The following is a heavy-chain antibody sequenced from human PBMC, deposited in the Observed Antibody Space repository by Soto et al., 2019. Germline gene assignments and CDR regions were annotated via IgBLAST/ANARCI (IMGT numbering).Heavy chain of an antibody. D-gene: IGHD2-15*01. Sequence: ASVKVSCKASGYTFTDYGISWVRQAPGQGLEWMGWISTYNGDTNYAQQLQGRVTMTTDTSTSTVYMELGSLRSDDTSMFYCARDWHCSGGTCLDVFDIWGQGTEVTVSS. CDR1: GYTFTDYG. CDR3: ARDWHCSGGTCLDVFDI. CDR2: ISTYNGDT. J-gene: IGHJ3*02. V-gene: IGHV1-18*01.